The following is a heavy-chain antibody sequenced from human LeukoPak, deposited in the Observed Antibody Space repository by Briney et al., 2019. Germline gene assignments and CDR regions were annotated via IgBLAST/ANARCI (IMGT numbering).Heavy chain of an antibody. V-gene: IGHV4-34*01. CDR1: GGSFSGYY. D-gene: IGHD5-12*01. CDR2: INHSGST. CDR3: ARCEKYSGYDLWALYFDY. J-gene: IGHJ4*02. Sequence: SETLSLTCAVYGGSFSGYYWSWIRQPPGKGLEWIGEINHSGSTNYNPSLKSRVTISVDTSKNQFSLKLSSVTAADTAVYYCARCEKYSGYDLWALYFDYWGQGTLVTASS.